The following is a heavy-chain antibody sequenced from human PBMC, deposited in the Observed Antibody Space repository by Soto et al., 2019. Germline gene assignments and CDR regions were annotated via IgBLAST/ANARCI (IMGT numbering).Heavy chain of an antibody. Sequence: PSDTLSLTCSVSGGSISRGYYYWSWIRQPPGKGLEWIGYIYYSGSTYYNPSLKSRVTISVDTSKNQFSLKLSSVTAADTAVYYCARGTKRYYYDSSGYYVDYFDYWGQGTLVTVSS. CDR2: IYYSGST. V-gene: IGHV4-30-4*02. D-gene: IGHD3-22*01. CDR3: ARGTKRYYYDSSGYYVDYFDY. CDR1: GGSISRGYYY. J-gene: IGHJ4*02.